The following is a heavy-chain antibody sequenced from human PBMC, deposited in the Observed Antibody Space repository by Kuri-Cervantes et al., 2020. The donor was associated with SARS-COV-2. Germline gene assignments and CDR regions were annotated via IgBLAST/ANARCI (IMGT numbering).Heavy chain of an antibody. CDR2: INSDGSST. V-gene: IGHV3-74*01. Sequence: GESLKISCAASGFTFSSYWMLWVRQAPGKGLVWVSRINSDGSSTSYADSVKGRFTISRDNAKNSLYLQMNSLRDEDTAVYYCERDPYGDYYYYYYYGMDVWGQGTTVTVSS. J-gene: IGHJ6*02. CDR1: GFTFSSYW. CDR3: ERDPYGDYYYYYYYGMDV. D-gene: IGHD4-17*01.